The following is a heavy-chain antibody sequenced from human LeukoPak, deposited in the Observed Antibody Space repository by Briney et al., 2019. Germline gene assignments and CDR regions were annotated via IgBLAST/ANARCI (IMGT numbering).Heavy chain of an antibody. V-gene: IGHV4-59*01. D-gene: IGHD1-1*01. Sequence: SETLSLTCTVSGVSISSYYWSWIGQTPGKALEGCGYIYYSGRTNYNLSLERRVTISVDTSKSRLSLKLPSVTAADTAVYYRASAQLNLLADFGMDVWGPGTTVTVSS. CDR2: IYYSGRT. CDR1: GVSISSYY. CDR3: ASAQLNLLADFGMDV. J-gene: IGHJ6*02.